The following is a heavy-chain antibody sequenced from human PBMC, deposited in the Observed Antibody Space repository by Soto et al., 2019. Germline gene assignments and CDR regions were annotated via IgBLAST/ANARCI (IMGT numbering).Heavy chain of an antibody. CDR1: GGTFSSYT. J-gene: IGHJ5*02. CDR2: IIPILGIA. CDR3: ARDRGGPGLNWFDP. Sequence: QVQLVQSGAEVKKPGSSVKVSCKASGGTFSSYTISWVRQSPGQGLEWMGRIIPILGIANYAQKFQGRVTITADKSTSTAYMELSSLRSEDTAVYYCARDRGGPGLNWFDPWGQGTLVTVSS. V-gene: IGHV1-69*08. D-gene: IGHD3-16*01.